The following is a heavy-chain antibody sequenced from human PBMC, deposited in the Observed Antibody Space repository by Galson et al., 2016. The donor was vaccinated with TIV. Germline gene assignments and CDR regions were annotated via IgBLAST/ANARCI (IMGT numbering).Heavy chain of an antibody. D-gene: IGHD6-19*01. CDR1: GFTFSSYD. J-gene: IGHJ4*02. CDR2: VAYDGSDK. CDR3: ARVYSSYSFDY. Sequence: SLRLSCAASGFTFSSYDMFWVRQAPGKGLEWVAFVAYDGSDKNYADSVKGRFTISRDKSKNTLYLQMSSLRPEDTAVYYCARVYSSYSFDYWGQGPRSPSPQ. V-gene: IGHV3-30*04.